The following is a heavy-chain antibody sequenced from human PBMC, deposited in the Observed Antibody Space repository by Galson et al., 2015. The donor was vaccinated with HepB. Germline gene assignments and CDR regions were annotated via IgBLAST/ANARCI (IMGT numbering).Heavy chain of an antibody. CDR2: ISYDRNEE. Sequence: SLRLSCAASGFNFNNYAMHWARQAPGKGLEWVAVISYDRNEELYADSVKGRFTISRDSSKKTVFLQMKSLRPEDTAVYYCAKADVGWVRHNFYSFDYWGHGSLVIVSS. D-gene: IGHD2-21*01. CDR1: GFNFNNYA. V-gene: IGHV3-30*18. CDR3: AKADVGWVRHNFYSFDY. J-gene: IGHJ4*03.